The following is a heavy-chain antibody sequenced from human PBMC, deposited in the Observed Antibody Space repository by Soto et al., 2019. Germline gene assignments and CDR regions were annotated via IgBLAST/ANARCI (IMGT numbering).Heavy chain of an antibody. CDR1: GFTVSSNY. V-gene: IGHV3-66*01. CDR2: LYSGAGT. J-gene: IGHJ3*01. Sequence: VQLVESGGGLVQPGGSLRLSCAASGFTVSSNYMNWVRQAPGKGLEWLSVLYSGAGTYYGDSVKDRFTLSRDNSKNTLYLQLNSLRAEDSAIYYCARECGGDCSNAFDLWGQGTMVTVSP. CDR3: ARECGGDCSNAFDL. D-gene: IGHD2-21*01.